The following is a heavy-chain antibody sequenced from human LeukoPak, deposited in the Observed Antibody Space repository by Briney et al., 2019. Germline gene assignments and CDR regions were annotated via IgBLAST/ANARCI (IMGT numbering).Heavy chain of an antibody. V-gene: IGHV4-59*01. CDR1: GGSISSYY. J-gene: IGHJ4*02. Sequence: SETLSLTCTVSGGSISSYYWSWIRQPPGKGLEWVGYIYYSGSTNYNPSLKSRVTISVDTSKNKFSLKLSSVTAADTAVYYCASTYYGSGSYEFDYWGQGTLVTVSS. D-gene: IGHD3-10*01. CDR3: ASTYYGSGSYEFDY. CDR2: IYYSGST.